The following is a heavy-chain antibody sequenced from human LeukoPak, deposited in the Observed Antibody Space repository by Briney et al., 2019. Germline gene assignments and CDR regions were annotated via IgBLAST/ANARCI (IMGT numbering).Heavy chain of an antibody. J-gene: IGHJ4*02. CDR1: GGSISGYY. V-gene: IGHV4-4*07. D-gene: IGHD3-10*01. CDR3: AREKAYYYGSGSYDY. Sequence: SETLTLTCTVSGGSISGYYWSWIRQPAGKGPEWIGRIYTSGSTNYNPSLKSRVTMSVDTSKNQFSLKLSSVTAADTAVYYCAREKAYYYGSGSYDYWGQGTLVTVSS. CDR2: IYTSGST.